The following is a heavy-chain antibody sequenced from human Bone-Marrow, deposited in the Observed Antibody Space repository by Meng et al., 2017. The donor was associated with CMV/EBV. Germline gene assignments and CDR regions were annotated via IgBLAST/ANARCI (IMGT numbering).Heavy chain of an antibody. J-gene: IGHJ4*02. D-gene: IGHD2-2*01. CDR3: AADCSSTSCYLFSY. CDR2: ISAYNGNT. Sequence: ASVKVSCKASGYTFTSYGISWVRQAPGQGLERMGWISAYNGNTNYAQKLQGRVTMTTDTSTSTAYMELRSLRSDDTAVYYCAADCSSTSCYLFSYWGQGTLVTVSS. CDR1: GYTFTSYG. V-gene: IGHV1-18*01.